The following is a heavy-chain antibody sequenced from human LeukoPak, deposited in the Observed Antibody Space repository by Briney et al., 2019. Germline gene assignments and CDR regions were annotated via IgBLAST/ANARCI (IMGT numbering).Heavy chain of an antibody. Sequence: GGSLRLSCAASGFTFSDTWLSWVRQAPGKGLEWVANINKDGGQKYYVDSVKGRFTISRDNAKNSLYLQMNSLRVEDTAVYYCATRYDYVWGSIDYWGQGTLVTVSS. V-gene: IGHV3-7*01. J-gene: IGHJ4*02. CDR3: ATRYDYVWGSIDY. D-gene: IGHD3-16*01. CDR1: GFTFSDTW. CDR2: INKDGGQK.